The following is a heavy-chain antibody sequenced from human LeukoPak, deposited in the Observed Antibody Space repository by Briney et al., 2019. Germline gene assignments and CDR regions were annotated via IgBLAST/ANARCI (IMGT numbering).Heavy chain of an antibody. Sequence: NPSETLSLTCAVYGGAFSGYYWSWIRQLPGKGTEWIGVINHSGSTNYNPSLKSRVTISVDTSKNQFSLNLSSVTAADTAVYYCARDIVVVPAAANNWFDPWGQGTLVTVSS. CDR1: GGAFSGYY. J-gene: IGHJ5*02. V-gene: IGHV4-34*01. CDR2: INHSGST. D-gene: IGHD2-2*01. CDR3: ARDIVVVPAAANNWFDP.